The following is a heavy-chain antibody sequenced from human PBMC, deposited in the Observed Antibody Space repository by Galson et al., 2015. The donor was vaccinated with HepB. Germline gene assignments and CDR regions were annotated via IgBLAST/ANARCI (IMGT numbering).Heavy chain of an antibody. D-gene: IGHD1-26*01. CDR3: ARESGSYGLDAFEI. CDR2: IYYSGST. J-gene: IGHJ3*02. CDR1: GGSISSSSYY. Sequence: ETLSLTCPVSGGSISSSSYYWGWIRQPPGKGLEWIGSIYYSGSTYYNPSLKSRVTISGDTSKNQFSLKLSSVTAADTAVYYCARESGSYGLDAFEIWGQGTMVTVSS. V-gene: IGHV4-39*02.